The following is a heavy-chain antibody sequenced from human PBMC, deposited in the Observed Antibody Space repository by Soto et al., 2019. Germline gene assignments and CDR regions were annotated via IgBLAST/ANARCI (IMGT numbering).Heavy chain of an antibody. CDR3: ARAVGGPTSNLDY. J-gene: IGHJ4*02. D-gene: IGHD3-16*01. CDR1: RVALKSRA. Sequence: SVKVCSEERRVALKSRALQWARQAPGQRLEWMGWINAGNGNTKYSQKFQGRVTITRDTSASTAYMELSSLRSEDTAVYYCARAVGGPTSNLDYWGQGTLVTVSS. CDR2: INAGNGNT. V-gene: IGHV1-3*01.